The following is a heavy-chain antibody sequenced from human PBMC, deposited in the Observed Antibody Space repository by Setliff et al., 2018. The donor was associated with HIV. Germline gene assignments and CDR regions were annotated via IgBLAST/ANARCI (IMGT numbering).Heavy chain of an antibody. Sequence: SETLSLTCAVYGGSFSGYYWSWIRQPPGKGLEWIGEINHSGSTNYNPSLKSRVTISVDTSKNQFSLKLSSVTAADTAVYYCARERYYYGSGKGSGWFDPWGQGTLVTVSS. J-gene: IGHJ5*02. V-gene: IGHV4-34*01. CDR1: GGSFSGYY. CDR2: INHSGST. D-gene: IGHD3-10*01. CDR3: ARERYYYGSGKGSGWFDP.